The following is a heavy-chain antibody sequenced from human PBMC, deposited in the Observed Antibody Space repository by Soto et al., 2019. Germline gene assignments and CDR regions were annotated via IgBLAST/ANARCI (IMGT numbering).Heavy chain of an antibody. CDR2: ISWNSGNK. Sequence: DVQLVESGGDLVQPGRSLRLSCAASGFTFDDYAMHWVRQAPGKGLEWVSVISWNSGNKGYADSVKGRFTISRDNAKNFLYLEMNSLRAEDTALYYCAKEAGLVRFFDWLSNGLDVWGQGTAVTVS. V-gene: IGHV3-9*01. J-gene: IGHJ6*02. D-gene: IGHD3-9*01. CDR3: AKEAGLVRFFDWLSNGLDV. CDR1: GFTFDDYA.